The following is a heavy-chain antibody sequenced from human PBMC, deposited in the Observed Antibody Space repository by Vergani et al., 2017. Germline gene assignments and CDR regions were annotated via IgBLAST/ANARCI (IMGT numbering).Heavy chain of an antibody. D-gene: IGHD3-9*01. V-gene: IGHV3-15*07. CDR2: IKSTFDRGTT. CDR1: GFSFRNAW. CDR3: PTDPRYFGDGSCNWLRDHHYYGMDV. J-gene: IGHJ6*02. Sequence: EVQLVESGGGIVKPGGSLRLSCVASGFSFRNAWMNWVRRTPGKGLEWVGRIKSTFDRGTTDYAAAVKGRFTISRDDSKNTLFLQMNGLKTEDIGVYYCPTDPRYFGDGSCNWLRDHHYYGMDVWGQGTTVTFSS.